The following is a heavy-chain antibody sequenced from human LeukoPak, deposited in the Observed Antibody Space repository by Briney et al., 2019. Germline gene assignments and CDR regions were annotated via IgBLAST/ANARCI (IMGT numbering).Heavy chain of an antibody. V-gene: IGHV3-7*01. D-gene: IGHD3-9*01. CDR2: IKQDGSEK. J-gene: IGHJ4*02. CDR1: GFTFSSYW. Sequence: GGSLRLSCAASGFTFSSYWMSWVRQAPGKGLEWVANIKQDGSEKYYVDSVKGRFTISRDNAKNSLYLQMNSLRAEDTAVYYCARHDYDILTGYDREGFGYWGQGTLVTVSS. CDR3: ARHDYDILTGYDREGFGY.